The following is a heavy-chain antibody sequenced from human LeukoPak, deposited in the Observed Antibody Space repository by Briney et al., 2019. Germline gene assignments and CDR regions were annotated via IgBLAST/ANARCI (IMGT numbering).Heavy chain of an antibody. V-gene: IGHV1-2*02. J-gene: IGHJ5*02. Sequence: ASVKVSCKASGYTFTGYYMHWVRQAPGQGLEWMGWINPNSGGTNYAQKFQGRVTMTRDTSISTAYMELSRLRSDDTAVYYCARIYGSGSLNWFDPWGQGTLVTVSS. D-gene: IGHD3-10*01. CDR2: INPNSGGT. CDR1: GYTFTGYY. CDR3: ARIYGSGSLNWFDP.